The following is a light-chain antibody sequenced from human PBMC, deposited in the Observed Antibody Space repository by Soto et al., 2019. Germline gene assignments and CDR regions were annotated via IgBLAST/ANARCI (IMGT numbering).Light chain of an antibody. CDR1: QGISTY. J-gene: IGKJ1*01. Sequence: DVQMTQSPSSLSASVGDRVTITCRASQGISTYLNWYQQKPGKAPKLLIYAAPSLQSGVPSRFSGSGSETDFTLTISSLQPEDFATYYCQQLNNYPRTFGQGTKVDIK. CDR2: AAP. CDR3: QQLNNYPRT. V-gene: IGKV1-39*01.